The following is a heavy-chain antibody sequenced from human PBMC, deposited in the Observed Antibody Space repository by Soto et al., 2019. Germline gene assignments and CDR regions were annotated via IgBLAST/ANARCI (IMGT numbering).Heavy chain of an antibody. CDR3: ARDRGIPTHWFDP. CDR1: GDSISSSSYY. CDR2: IYYSGGT. D-gene: IGHD6-13*01. V-gene: IGHV4-39*07. J-gene: IGHJ5*02. Sequence: PSETLSLTCIVSGDSISSSSYYWVWIRQPPGKGLEWIGYIYYSGGTNYNPSLKSRVTISVDTSKNQFSLKLSSVTAADTAVYYCARDRGIPTHWFDPWGQGTLVTVSS.